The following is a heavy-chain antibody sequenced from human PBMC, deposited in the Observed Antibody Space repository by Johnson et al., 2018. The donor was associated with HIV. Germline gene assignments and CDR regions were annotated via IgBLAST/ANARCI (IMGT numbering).Heavy chain of an antibody. D-gene: IGHD6-13*01. CDR3: ARDYGRGSRSGNWQQLATDAFDI. CDR1: GLSFSNFG. Sequence: QMQLVESGGGVVQPGKSLTLSCVASGLSFSNFGIHWVRQAPGKGPEWVAVISYDGSNKYYADSVKGRFTISRDNSKNTLYLQMNSLRAEDTAVYYCARDYGRGSRSGNWQQLATDAFDIWGQGTMVTVSS. V-gene: IGHV3-30*03. J-gene: IGHJ3*02. CDR2: ISYDGSNK.